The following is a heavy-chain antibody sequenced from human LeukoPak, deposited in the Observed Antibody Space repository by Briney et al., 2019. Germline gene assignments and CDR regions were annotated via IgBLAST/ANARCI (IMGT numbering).Heavy chain of an antibody. J-gene: IGHJ3*02. CDR2: ISSSGSTI. CDR3: ARGRGGGSCYGPYDAFDI. Sequence: PGGSLRLSCAASGFTFSSYEMNWVRQAPGKGLEWVSYISSSGSTIYYADSVKGRFTISRDNAKNSLYLQMNSLRAEDTAVYYCARGRGGGSCYGPYDAFDIWGQGTMVTVSS. D-gene: IGHD2-15*01. CDR1: GFTFSSYE. V-gene: IGHV3-48*03.